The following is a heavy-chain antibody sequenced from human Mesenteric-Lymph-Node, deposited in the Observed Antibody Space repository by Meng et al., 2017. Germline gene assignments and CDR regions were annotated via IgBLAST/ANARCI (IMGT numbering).Heavy chain of an antibody. CDR2: INHSGST. CDR3: ARNGLRYFDWLLSRPRYYYYGMDV. CDR1: GGSFSGNY. D-gene: IGHD3-9*01. J-gene: IGHJ6*02. V-gene: IGHV4-34*01. Sequence: SQTLSLTCAVYGGSFSGNYWSWIRQPPGKGLEWIGEINHSGSTNYNPSLKSRVTISVDTSKNQFSLKLSSVTAADTAVYYCARNGLRYFDWLLSRPRYYYYGMDVWGQGTTVTVSS.